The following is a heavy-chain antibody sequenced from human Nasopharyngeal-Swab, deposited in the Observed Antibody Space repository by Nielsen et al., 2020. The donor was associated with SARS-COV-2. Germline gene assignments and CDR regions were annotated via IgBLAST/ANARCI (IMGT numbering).Heavy chain of an antibody. D-gene: IGHD3-22*01. CDR2: VWDDGGDK. CDR3: ARDPPDDSSGHFSFDY. J-gene: IGHJ4*02. V-gene: IGHV3-33*08. CDR1: AFIFSCCG. Sequence: GGSLRLSCAVPAFIFSCCGMHWVRQAPGKGLEWVAVVWDDGGDKHYADSVKGRFTISRDNSKNTLYLQMNSLRAEDTAVYYCARDPPDDSSGHFSFDYWGQGTLVTVSS.